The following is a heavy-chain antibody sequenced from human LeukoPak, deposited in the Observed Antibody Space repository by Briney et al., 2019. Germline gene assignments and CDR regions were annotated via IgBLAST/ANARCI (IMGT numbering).Heavy chain of an antibody. Sequence: PSETLSLTCTVSGGSISSYYWSWIRQPPGKGLEWIGYVYYSGSTNYNPSLKSRVTISVDTSKNQFSLKLSSVTAADTAVYFCARIRDGYKGLFDSWGQGTLVTVSS. CDR2: VYYSGST. J-gene: IGHJ4*02. V-gene: IGHV4-59*01. CDR1: GGSISSYY. CDR3: ARIRDGYKGLFDS. D-gene: IGHD5-24*01.